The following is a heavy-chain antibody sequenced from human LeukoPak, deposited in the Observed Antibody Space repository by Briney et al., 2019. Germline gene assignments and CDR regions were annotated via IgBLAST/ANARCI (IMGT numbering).Heavy chain of an antibody. D-gene: IGHD3-10*02. CDR3: AKEPMFGYFDY. V-gene: IGHV3-30*18. J-gene: IGHJ4*02. CDR1: GFTFSSYG. CDR2: ISYDGSNK. Sequence: GGSLRLSCAASGFTFSSYGMHWVRQAPGKGLEWVAVISYDGSNKYYADSVKGRFTISRDNSKNTLYLQMNSLRAEDTAVYYCAKEPMFGYFDYWGQGTLVTVSS.